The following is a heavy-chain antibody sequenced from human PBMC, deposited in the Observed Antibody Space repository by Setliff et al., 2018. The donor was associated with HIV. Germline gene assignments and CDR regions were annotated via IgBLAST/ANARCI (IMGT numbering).Heavy chain of an antibody. V-gene: IGHV4-59*08. CDR3: ARHDNYDNGGYYNLYYFDS. D-gene: IGHD3-22*01. J-gene: IGHJ4*02. Sequence: SETLSLTCTVSGASISSYYWSWIRQPPGKGLEWIGFIYYSGSTYYAPSLQSRVTISIDKARDQFSLKLSSVTAADTAVYFCARHDNYDNGGYYNLYYFDSWGPGTLVT. CDR1: GASISSYY. CDR2: IYYSGST.